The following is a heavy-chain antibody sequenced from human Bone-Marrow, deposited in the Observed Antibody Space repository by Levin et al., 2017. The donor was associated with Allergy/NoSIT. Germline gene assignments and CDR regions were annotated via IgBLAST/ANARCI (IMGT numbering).Heavy chain of an antibody. D-gene: IGHD4-17*01. J-gene: IGHJ2*01. Sequence: SCAASGFTFCDYYMTWIRQAPGKGLEWVSYISSSGSTMFYADSVKGRFTISRDNAKNSLSLQMNSLRAEDTAVYYCARWTTSTTGWYFDLWGRGTPVSVSS. V-gene: IGHV3-11*01. CDR1: GFTFCDYY. CDR3: ARWTTSTTGWYFDL. CDR2: ISSSGSTM.